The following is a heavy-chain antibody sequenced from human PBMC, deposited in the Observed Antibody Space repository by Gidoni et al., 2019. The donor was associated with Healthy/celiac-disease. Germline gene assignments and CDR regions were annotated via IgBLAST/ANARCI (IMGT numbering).Heavy chain of an antibody. Sequence: QVQLQQWGAGLLTPSETLSLTCAVYGGSFSGSYWSWIRQPPGKGLEWIGEINHSGSTNYNPSLKSRVTISVDTSKNQFSLKLSSVTAADTAVYYCARGVRGYSGYDRRGNYYFDYWGQGTLVTVSS. CDR1: GGSFSGSY. V-gene: IGHV4-34*01. J-gene: IGHJ4*02. CDR2: INHSGST. CDR3: ARGVRGYSGYDRRGNYYFDY. D-gene: IGHD5-12*01.